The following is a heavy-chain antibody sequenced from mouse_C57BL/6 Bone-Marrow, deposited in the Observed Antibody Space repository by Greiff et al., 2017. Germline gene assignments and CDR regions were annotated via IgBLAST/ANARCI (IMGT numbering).Heavy chain of an antibody. Sequence: EVQLQQSGPELVKPGASVKISCKASGYSFTGYYMNWVKQSPEKSLEWIGEINPSTGGTTYNQKFKAKATLTVDKSSSTAYMQLKSLTSEDSAVYYCAEANWALFAYWGQGTLVTVSA. CDR2: INPSTGGT. D-gene: IGHD4-1*01. CDR1: GYSFTGYY. V-gene: IGHV1-42*01. CDR3: AEANWALFAY. J-gene: IGHJ3*01.